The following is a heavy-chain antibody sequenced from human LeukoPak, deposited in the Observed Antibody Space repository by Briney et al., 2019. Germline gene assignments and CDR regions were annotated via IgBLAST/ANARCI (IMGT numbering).Heavy chain of an antibody. V-gene: IGHV4-59*01. Sequence: PWETLSLTCTVSGDSISAFYWSWIRQPPGKGLEWIGYIYYSGRTNYNPSLKSRVTISIETSKNQFSLKLRSVTAADTAVYYCARGGARGSSAFDIWGQGTMVTVSS. CDR3: ARGGARGSSAFDI. CDR1: GDSISAFY. CDR2: IYYSGRT. D-gene: IGHD3-10*01. J-gene: IGHJ3*02.